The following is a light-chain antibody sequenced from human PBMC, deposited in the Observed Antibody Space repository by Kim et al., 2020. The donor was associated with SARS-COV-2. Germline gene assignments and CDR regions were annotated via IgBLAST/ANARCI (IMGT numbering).Light chain of an antibody. CDR3: QAWDSSTAGV. CDR2: QDS. Sequence: ELTQPPSVSVSPGQTASITCSGDKLGDKYACWYQQKPGQSPVLVIYQDSKRPSGIPERFSGSNSGNTATLTISGTQAMDEADYYCQAWDSSTAGVFGGGTQLTVL. J-gene: IGLJ3*02. CDR1: KLGDKY. V-gene: IGLV3-1*01.